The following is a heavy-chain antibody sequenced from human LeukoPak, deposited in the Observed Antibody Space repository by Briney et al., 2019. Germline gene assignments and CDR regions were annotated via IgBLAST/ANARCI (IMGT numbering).Heavy chain of an antibody. D-gene: IGHD4-23*01. CDR2: ISSSSSDK. J-gene: IGHJ4*02. Sequence: GGSLRLSCAASGFTFSRFSMKWVRQAPGKGLEWVSSISSSSSDKYYADSVKGRFTISRDNARNSLYLQLNSLRAEDTAVYYCVRDLDLGGYSSFVSWGQGTLVTVSS. CDR1: GFTFSRFS. V-gene: IGHV3-21*01. CDR3: VRDLDLGGYSSFVS.